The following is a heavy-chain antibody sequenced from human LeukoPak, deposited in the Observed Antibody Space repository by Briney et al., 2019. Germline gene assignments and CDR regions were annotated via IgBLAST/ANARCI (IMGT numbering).Heavy chain of an antibody. Sequence: TGGSLRLSCAASGFTFSSYALSWVRQAPGKGLEWVSAISGSGDSTYYADSVKGRFTISRESSQNTLYLQMNSLRVEDTAVYYCAKDVRTEAAAMNYWGQGSLVIVSS. CDR3: AKDVRTEAAAMNY. CDR2: ISGSGDST. V-gene: IGHV3-23*01. D-gene: IGHD2-2*01. CDR1: GFTFSSYA. J-gene: IGHJ4*02.